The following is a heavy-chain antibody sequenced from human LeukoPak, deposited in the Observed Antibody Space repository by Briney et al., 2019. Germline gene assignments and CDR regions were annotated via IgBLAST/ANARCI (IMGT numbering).Heavy chain of an antibody. CDR3: ARGSGSPRPYYYYGMDV. CDR2: IKQDGSEK. V-gene: IGHV3-7*01. CDR1: GFRFSSYW. D-gene: IGHD1-26*01. J-gene: IGHJ6*02. Sequence: GGSLRLSCAASGFRFSSYWMNWVRQAPGKGLEWVANIKQDGSEKYCVDSVKGRIAISRDNAKSSLYLQMQGLSAEDTAVYYCARGSGSPRPYYYYGMDVWGQGTTVTVSS.